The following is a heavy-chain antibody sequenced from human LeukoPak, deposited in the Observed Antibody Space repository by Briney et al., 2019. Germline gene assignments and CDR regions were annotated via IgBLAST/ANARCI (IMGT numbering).Heavy chain of an antibody. V-gene: IGHV6-1*01. Sequence: SQTLSLTCAISGDSVSSNSAAWNWIRQSPSRGLEWLGRTYYRSKWYNDYAVSVKSRITINPDTSKNQFSLQLNSVTPEDTAVYYCARSGFRDGYYYYYYMDVWGKGTTVTVSS. CDR2: TYYRSKWYN. CDR3: ARSGFRDGYYYYYYMDV. J-gene: IGHJ6*03. D-gene: IGHD5-24*01. CDR1: GDSVSSNSAA.